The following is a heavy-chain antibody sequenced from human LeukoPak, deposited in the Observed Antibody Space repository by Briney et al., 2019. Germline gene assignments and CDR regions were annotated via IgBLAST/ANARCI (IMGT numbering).Heavy chain of an antibody. CDR3: AKDREYSSSWLFDY. J-gene: IGHJ4*02. CDR2: IRQDGNEK. Sequence: PGGSLRLSCEASGFTFSRNWMTWVRQAPGKGLEWVANIRQDGNEKYYVDSVKGRFTISRDNAKTSLYLQMNSLRAEDTALYYCAKDREYSSSWLFDYWGQGTLVTVSS. CDR1: GFTFSRNW. D-gene: IGHD6-13*01. V-gene: IGHV3-7*03.